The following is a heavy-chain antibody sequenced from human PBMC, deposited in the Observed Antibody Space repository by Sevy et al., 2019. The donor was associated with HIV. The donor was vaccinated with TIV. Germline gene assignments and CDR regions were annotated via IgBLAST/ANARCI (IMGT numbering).Heavy chain of an antibody. CDR1: GFPFRSYA. J-gene: IGHJ3*02. CDR3: AKDTRVVVGEAFDI. D-gene: IGHD2-15*01. Sequence: GGSLRLSCAASGFPFRSYAMSWVRQAPGKGLEWVSAISGNGGSTFYADSVKGRFTISRDNSKNTLYLQMTSLRAEDTAIYYCAKDTRVVVGEAFDIWGQGTMVTVSS. V-gene: IGHV3-23*01. CDR2: ISGNGGST.